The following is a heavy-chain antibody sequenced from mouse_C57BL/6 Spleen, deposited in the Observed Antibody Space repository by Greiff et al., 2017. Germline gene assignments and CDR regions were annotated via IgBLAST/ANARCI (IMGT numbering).Heavy chain of an antibody. V-gene: IGHV1-39*01. CDR3: ARGDYGSSSFAD. J-gene: IGHJ3*01. D-gene: IGHD1-1*01. CDR2: INPNYGTT. CDR1: GYSFTDYN. Sequence: EVKLMESGPELVKPGASVKISCKASGYSFTDYNMNWVKQSNGKSLEWIGVINPNYGTTSYNQKFKGKATLTVDQSSSTAYMQLNSLTSEDSAVYYCARGDYGSSSFADWGQGTLVTVSA.